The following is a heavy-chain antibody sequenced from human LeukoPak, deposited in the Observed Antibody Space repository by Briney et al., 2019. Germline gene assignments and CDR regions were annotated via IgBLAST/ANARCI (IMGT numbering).Heavy chain of an antibody. V-gene: IGHV3-30*18. J-gene: IGHJ4*02. CDR3: TKAVAG. Sequence: GRSLRLSCAASGFTFKKSGMHWVRHAPGKGLEWVARILDDGSRQYYTDSVKGRFTIARDNSKNTLFLEMNSLRVEDTAVYYCTKAVAGWGQGTLVTVSS. CDR2: ILDDGSRQ. CDR1: GFTFKKSG. D-gene: IGHD4-23*01.